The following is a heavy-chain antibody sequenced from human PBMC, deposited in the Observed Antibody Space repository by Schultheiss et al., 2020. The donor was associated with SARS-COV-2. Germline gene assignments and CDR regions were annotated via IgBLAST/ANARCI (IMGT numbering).Heavy chain of an antibody. J-gene: IGHJ4*02. V-gene: IGHV1-18*01. D-gene: IGHD6-13*01. CDR2: ISAYNGNT. CDR3: AGGDSSSWYEESFGY. CDR1: GYTFTSYG. Sequence: ASVKVSCKASGYTFTSYGISWVRQAPGQGLEWMGWISAYNGNTNYAQKLQGRVTMTTDTSTSTAYMELSSLRSEDTAVYYCAGGDSSSWYEESFGYWGQGTLVTVSS.